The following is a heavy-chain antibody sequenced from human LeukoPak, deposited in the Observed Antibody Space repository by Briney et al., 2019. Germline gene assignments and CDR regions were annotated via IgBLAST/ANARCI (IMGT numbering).Heavy chain of an antibody. Sequence: GGSLRLSCTASGFTFGDYAMSWFRQAPGKGLEWVGFIRSKAYGGTTEYAASVKGRFTISRDDSKSIAYLQMNSLKTEDTAVYYCTRGRDEYYDILTGRYYFDYWGQGTLVTVSS. CDR2: IRSKAYGGTT. CDR1: GFTFGDYA. D-gene: IGHD3-9*01. CDR3: TRGRDEYYDILTGRYYFDY. J-gene: IGHJ4*02. V-gene: IGHV3-49*03.